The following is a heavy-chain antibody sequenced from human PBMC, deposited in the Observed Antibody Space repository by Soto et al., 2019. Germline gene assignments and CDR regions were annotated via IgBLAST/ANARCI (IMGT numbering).Heavy chain of an antibody. CDR3: ARDSAPREAYYYHYMDV. V-gene: IGHV4-31*03. CDR2: IYYSGST. D-gene: IGHD1-26*01. J-gene: IGHJ6*03. CDR1: GGSISSGGYY. Sequence: TLSLTCTVSGGSISSGGYYWSWIRQHPGKGLEWIGYIYYSGSTYYNPSLKSRVTISVDTSKNQFSLKLSSVTAADTAVYYCARDSAPREAYYYHYMDVWGKGTTVTVSS.